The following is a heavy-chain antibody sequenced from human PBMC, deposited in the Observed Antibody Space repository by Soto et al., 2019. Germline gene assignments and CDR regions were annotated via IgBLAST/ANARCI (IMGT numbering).Heavy chain of an antibody. Sequence: QLQLQESGPGLVKPSETLSLTCTVSGGSISSSSYYWGWIRKPPGKGLEGLWSIYYSGSTYYNPSHKSPLAISVDTSKNPFSLKLSSGAAADTAVYDCARHIISGVRFGELFGRAKNWFDPLGQGTLVTVSS. J-gene: IGHJ5*02. CDR1: GGSISSSSYY. V-gene: IGHV4-39*01. CDR2: IYYSGST. CDR3: ARHIISGVRFGELFGRAKNWFDP. D-gene: IGHD3-10*01.